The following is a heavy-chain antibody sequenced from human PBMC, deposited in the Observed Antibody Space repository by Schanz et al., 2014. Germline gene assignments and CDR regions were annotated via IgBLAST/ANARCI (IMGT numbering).Heavy chain of an antibody. Sequence: EVQLVESGGGLISPGGSLRLSCVASGFTFTTNAMSWVRQPPGKGLEWVSAISGNGGSTYFADSVKGRFTISRDNSDNTLFLQMNSLRAEDTAVYYCAKVREWWPYYFDYWGQGTLVTVSS. V-gene: IGHV3-23*04. J-gene: IGHJ4*02. CDR1: GFTFTTNA. CDR2: ISGNGGST. CDR3: AKVREWWPYYFDY. D-gene: IGHD2-15*01.